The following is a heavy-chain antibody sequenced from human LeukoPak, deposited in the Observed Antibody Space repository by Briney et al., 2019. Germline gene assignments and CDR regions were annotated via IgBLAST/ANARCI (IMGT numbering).Heavy chain of an antibody. CDR2: IKKDGSEK. Sequence: GGSLRLSCAASGFTFSSSAMSWARQAPGKGLEWVGNIKKDGSEKYYVESLKGRFTISRDNVKNSLYLQMNSLRVEDTAVYYCARDLQDGVPTAYWGRGTLVIVS. CDR1: GFTFSSSA. V-gene: IGHV3-7*01. D-gene: IGHD4-17*01. CDR3: ARDLQDGVPTAY. J-gene: IGHJ4*02.